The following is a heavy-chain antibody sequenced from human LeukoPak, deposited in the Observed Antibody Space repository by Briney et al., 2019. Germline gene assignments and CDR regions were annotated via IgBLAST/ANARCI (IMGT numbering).Heavy chain of an antibody. CDR2: INPVGTKI. V-gene: IGHV3-74*01. CDR3: ARGGGDGYTPFFDY. CDR1: GFTFSTYW. D-gene: IGHD5-24*01. J-gene: IGHJ4*02. Sequence: PGGSLRLSCAASGFTFSTYWIHWVRQTPGKGLVWVARINPVGTKIRSADSVKGRFTIYRDNAKSTLYLQMNSLRVEDLAVYYCARGGGDGYTPFFDYWGQGIVVTVSS.